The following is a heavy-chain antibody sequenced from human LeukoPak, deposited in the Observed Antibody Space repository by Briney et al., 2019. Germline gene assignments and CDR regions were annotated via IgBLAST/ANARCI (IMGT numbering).Heavy chain of an antibody. Sequence: SETLSLTCTVSGGSISSYYWSWIRQPPGKGLEWIGYIYCSGSTNYNPSLKSRVTISVDTSKNQFSLKLSSVTAADTAVYYCARPRFVWNYWHAFDIWGQGTMVTVSS. D-gene: IGHD1-7*01. V-gene: IGHV4-59*12. CDR2: IYCSGST. J-gene: IGHJ3*02. CDR1: GGSISSYY. CDR3: ARPRFVWNYWHAFDI.